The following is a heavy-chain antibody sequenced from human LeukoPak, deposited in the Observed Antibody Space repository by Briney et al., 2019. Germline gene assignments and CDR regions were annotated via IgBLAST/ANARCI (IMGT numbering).Heavy chain of an antibody. J-gene: IGHJ4*02. CDR3: ARNIEWLALDY. V-gene: IGHV4-59*01. Sequence: TSETLSLTCTVSGGSISSYYWSWIRQPPGKGLECIGYIYNSGSTNYNPSLKSRVSISVDTSKNQFSLKLSSVTAADTAVYYCARNIEWLALDYWGQGTLVTVSS. CDR2: IYNSGST. CDR1: GGSISSYY. D-gene: IGHD6-19*01.